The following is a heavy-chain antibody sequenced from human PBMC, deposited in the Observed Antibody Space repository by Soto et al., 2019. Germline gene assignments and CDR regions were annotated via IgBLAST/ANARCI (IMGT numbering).Heavy chain of an antibody. Sequence: EVQLVESGGGLVQPGGSLRLSCTASGFTFSSYWMYWVRQAPGKGLVWVSRRNSDGSRRDYTDSVKGRFTISRDNAKNTLYLQMSSLRAEDTAVYYCARGPGDYSFAYWGQGALVTVSS. J-gene: IGHJ4*02. CDR1: GFTFSSYW. CDR2: RNSDGSRR. D-gene: IGHD4-17*01. CDR3: ARGPGDYSFAY. V-gene: IGHV3-74*01.